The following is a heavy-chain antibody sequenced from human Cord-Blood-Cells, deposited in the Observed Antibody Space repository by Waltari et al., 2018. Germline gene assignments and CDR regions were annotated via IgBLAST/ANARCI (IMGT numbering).Heavy chain of an antibody. J-gene: IGHJ2*01. D-gene: IGHD2-15*01. CDR1: GGTFSSYA. Sequence: QVQLVQSGAEVKKPGSSVKVSCKASGGTFSSYAISWVRQAPGQGLEWMGGLIPILGIANYAQKFQGRVTITADKSTSTAYMELSSLRSEDTAVYYCARDGLGIVVGATPNWYFDLWGRGTLVTVSS. V-gene: IGHV1-69*10. CDR3: ARDGLGIVVGATPNWYFDL. CDR2: LIPILGIA.